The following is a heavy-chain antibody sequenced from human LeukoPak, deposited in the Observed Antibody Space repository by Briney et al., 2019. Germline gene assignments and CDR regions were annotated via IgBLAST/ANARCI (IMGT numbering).Heavy chain of an antibody. CDR2: IYISGSS. CDR3: SRGYRLLWGSAFDI. V-gene: IGHV4-61*02. Sequence: SETLSLTCTVSGGSITSASSYWSWIRQPAGKGLEWIGRIYISGSSNYNPSLKSRVTLSVATTKNQSSRKKSSVTAAETAVYYCSRGYRLLWGSAFDIWGQGTMVSV. J-gene: IGHJ3*02. D-gene: IGHD3-10*01. CDR1: GGSITSASSY.